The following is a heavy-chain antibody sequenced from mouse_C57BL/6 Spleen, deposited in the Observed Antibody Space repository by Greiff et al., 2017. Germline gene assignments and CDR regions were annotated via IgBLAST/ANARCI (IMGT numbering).Heavy chain of an antibody. CDR2: IDPSDSET. CDR1: GYTFTSYW. J-gene: IGHJ4*01. Sequence: VQLQQPGAELVRPGSSVKLSCKASGYTFTSYWMHWVKQRPIQGLEWIGNIDPSDSETHYNQKFKDKATLTVDKSSSTAYMQLSSLTSEDAAVYYCARWGTDAMDYWGQGTSVTVSS. CDR3: ARWGTDAMDY. V-gene: IGHV1-52*01.